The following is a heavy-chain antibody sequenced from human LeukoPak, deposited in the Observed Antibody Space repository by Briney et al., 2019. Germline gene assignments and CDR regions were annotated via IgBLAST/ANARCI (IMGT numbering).Heavy chain of an antibody. CDR1: GGSIISDSW. Sequence: SGTLSLTCAVSGGSIISDSWWSWVRQPPEKGLEWIGEIYHGGSTNYNPSLKSRLTMSVDKSQNQFSLKLTSVTAADTAIYYCAKGSWSHCHGMDVWGQGTTVTVSS. CDR3: AKGSWSHCHGMDV. CDR2: IYHGGST. V-gene: IGHV4-4*02. D-gene: IGHD2-15*01. J-gene: IGHJ6*02.